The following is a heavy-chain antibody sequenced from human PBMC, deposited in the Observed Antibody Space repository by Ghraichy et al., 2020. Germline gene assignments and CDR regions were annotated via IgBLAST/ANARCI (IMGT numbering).Heavy chain of an antibody. Sequence: ALRLSCAASGFTFSSYGMHWVRQAPGKGLEWVAVISYDGSNKYYADSVKGRFTISRDNSKNTLYLQMNSLRAEDTAVYYCAKGPIQWLVSYYYYGMDVWGQGTTVTVSS. CDR2: ISYDGSNK. CDR1: GFTFSSYG. D-gene: IGHD6-19*01. J-gene: IGHJ6*02. CDR3: AKGPIQWLVSYYYYGMDV. V-gene: IGHV3-30*18.